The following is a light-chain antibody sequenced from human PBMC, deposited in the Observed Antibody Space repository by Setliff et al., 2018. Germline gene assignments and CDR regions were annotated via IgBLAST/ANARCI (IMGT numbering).Light chain of an antibody. J-gene: IGLJ1*01. Sequence: QSVLTQPPSVSGAPGQRVTISCTGSSSDIGAGFGVRWYQQLPGTAPKLLIHGNNNRPSGIPERFSVSKSGTSASLAITGLQAEDEADYYCQSYGGSRSGDVFGTGTKVTVL. CDR1: SSDIGAGFG. V-gene: IGLV1-40*01. CDR2: GNN. CDR3: QSYGGSRSGDV.